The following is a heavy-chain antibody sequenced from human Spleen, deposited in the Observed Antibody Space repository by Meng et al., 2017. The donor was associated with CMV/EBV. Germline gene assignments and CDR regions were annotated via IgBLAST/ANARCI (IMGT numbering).Heavy chain of an antibody. D-gene: IGHD3-10*01. Sequence: GESLKISCAASGFTFSSYGMHWVRQAPGKGLEWVAVIWYDGSNKYYADSVKGRFTISRDNSKNTLYLQMNSLRAEGTAVYYCAKERGRGANYYGMDVWGQGTTVTVSS. CDR3: AKERGRGANYYGMDV. J-gene: IGHJ6*02. V-gene: IGHV3-33*06. CDR1: GFTFSSYG. CDR2: IWYDGSNK.